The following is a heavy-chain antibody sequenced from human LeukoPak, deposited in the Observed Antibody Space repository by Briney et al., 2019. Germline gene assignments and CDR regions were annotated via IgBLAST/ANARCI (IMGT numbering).Heavy chain of an antibody. D-gene: IGHD6-13*01. CDR3: TREAAAGIDY. CDR1: GFTFSTYW. V-gene: IGHV3-7*01. J-gene: IGHJ4*02. Sequence: PGGSLRLSCAASGFTFSTYWKSWVRQAPGKGLEWVANIKQDGSEKYYLDSVKGRFTISRDNAKNSLYPQMNSLRAEDTAVYFCTREAAAGIDYWGQGTLVTVSS. CDR2: IKQDGSEK.